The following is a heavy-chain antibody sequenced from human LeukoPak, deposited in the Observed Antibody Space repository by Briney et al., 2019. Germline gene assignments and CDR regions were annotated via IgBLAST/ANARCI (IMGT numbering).Heavy chain of an antibody. J-gene: IGHJ6*03. D-gene: IGHD2-2*02. V-gene: IGHV1-18*01. Sequence: ASVKVSCKASGYTFTSYGISWVRQAPGQGLEWMGWISAYNGNTNYAQKLQGRVTMTTDTSTSTAYMELRSLRSDDTAVYYCARVSWVPAAIRFDYYYYMDVWGKGTTVTVSS. CDR3: ARVSWVPAAIRFDYYYYMDV. CDR1: GYTFTSYG. CDR2: ISAYNGNT.